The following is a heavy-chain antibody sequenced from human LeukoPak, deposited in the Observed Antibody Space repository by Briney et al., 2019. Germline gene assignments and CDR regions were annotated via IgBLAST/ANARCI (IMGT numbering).Heavy chain of an antibody. CDR2: IKQDGSEK. J-gene: IGHJ6*04. CDR1: GFIFSNHW. Sequence: GGSLRLSCVASGFIFSNHWMSWVRQVPGKGLEWVANIKQDGSEKYYVDSVKGRFTISRDNAKNSLYLQMNSLRAEDTAVYYCAELGITMIGGVWGKGTTVTISS. V-gene: IGHV3-7*01. CDR3: AELGITMIGGV. D-gene: IGHD3-10*02.